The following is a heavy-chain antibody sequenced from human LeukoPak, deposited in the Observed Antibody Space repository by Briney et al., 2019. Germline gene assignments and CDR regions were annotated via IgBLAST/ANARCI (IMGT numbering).Heavy chain of an antibody. D-gene: IGHD3-10*01. CDR3: ARAHVLLWFGDLLTGDWFDP. CDR1: GGSISSYI. CDR2: LYFSGST. Sequence: PSETLSLTCTLSGGSISSYIWSSIPQPPGKGLERIGYLYFSGSTNYNPPLKRRVTITVDTSKKQFSLKLSSVTAADTAVYYCARAHVLLWFGDLLTGDWFDPWGQGTLVTVSS. J-gene: IGHJ5*02. V-gene: IGHV4-59*01.